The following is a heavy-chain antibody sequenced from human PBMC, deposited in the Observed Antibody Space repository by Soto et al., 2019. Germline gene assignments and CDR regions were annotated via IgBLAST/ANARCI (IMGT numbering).Heavy chain of an antibody. CDR1: GVTLSSYA. Sequence: XGSLRLSCAASGVTLSSYAIHWVRQAPGKGLEWVTVISKGGSNLYFADSVKGRFTISRDNSKNTLYLQMNSLRSEDTAVYYCAREVEYTSAFGISSSFDYWGQGTLVTVSS. V-gene: IGHV3-30-3*01. D-gene: IGHD6-19*01. J-gene: IGHJ4*02. CDR3: AREVEYTSAFGISSSFDY. CDR2: ISKGGSNL.